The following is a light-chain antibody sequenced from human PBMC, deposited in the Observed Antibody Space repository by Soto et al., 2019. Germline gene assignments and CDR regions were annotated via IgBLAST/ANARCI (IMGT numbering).Light chain of an antibody. V-gene: IGKV1-12*01. Sequence: TQSASSVSSSVGDRVTISWRASQGISSWLAWYQQKPGKAPKLLIYAASSLQSGVPSRFSGSGSGTDFTLTISSLQPEDFATYYCKQSNSFPRTFGQGTKVDTK. CDR1: QGISSW. CDR2: AAS. J-gene: IGKJ1*01. CDR3: KQSNSFPRT.